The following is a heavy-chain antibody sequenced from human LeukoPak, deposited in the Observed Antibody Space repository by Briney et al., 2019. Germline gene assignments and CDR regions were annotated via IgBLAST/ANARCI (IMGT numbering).Heavy chain of an antibody. Sequence: GESLKISCKGSGYSFTSYWIGWVRQMPGKGLEWMGIIYPGDSDTRYSPSFQGQVTISADKSISTAYLQWSSLKASDTAMYYCARLNRGTMVRGLYDYWGQGTLVTVSS. V-gene: IGHV5-51*01. J-gene: IGHJ4*02. D-gene: IGHD3-10*01. CDR2: IYPGDSDT. CDR1: GYSFTSYW. CDR3: ARLNRGTMVRGLYDY.